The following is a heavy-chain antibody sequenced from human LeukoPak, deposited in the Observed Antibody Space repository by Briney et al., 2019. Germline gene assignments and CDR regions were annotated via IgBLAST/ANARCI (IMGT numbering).Heavy chain of an antibody. Sequence: GGSQRLSCAASGFSFSSYWMRWVRQAPGKGLVWVLCINSGGSSTSYADSVKGRFTISRDKAKYTLYLQMNSLRAEDTAVYYCARVPNRAYYFDYWGQGTLVTVSS. CDR1: GFSFSSYW. CDR2: INSGGSST. V-gene: IGHV3-74*01. CDR3: ARVPNRAYYFDY. J-gene: IGHJ4*02. D-gene: IGHD1-14*01.